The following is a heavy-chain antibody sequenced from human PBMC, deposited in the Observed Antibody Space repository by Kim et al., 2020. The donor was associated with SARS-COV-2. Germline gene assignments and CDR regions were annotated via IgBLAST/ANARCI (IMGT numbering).Heavy chain of an antibody. CDR3: AREEGPLDY. V-gene: IGHV3-53*01. CDR2: ISARGTI. CDR1: GFSVSTND. Sequence: GGSLRLSCAASGFSVSTNDMAWVRQAPERGPEWVSIISARGTIYYADSVEGRFTISRDNSKNTLHLQMNILTAEDSAVYFCAREEGPLDYWGQGTLVTVS. J-gene: IGHJ4*02.